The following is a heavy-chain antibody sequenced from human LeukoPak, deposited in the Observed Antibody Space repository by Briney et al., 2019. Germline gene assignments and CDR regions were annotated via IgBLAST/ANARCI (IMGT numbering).Heavy chain of an antibody. V-gene: IGHV3-23*01. J-gene: IGHJ4*02. CDR1: GFTLNNYA. D-gene: IGHD4-17*01. Sequence: PGGSLRLSCAASGFTLNNYAMNWVRQAPGKGLEWVSVITSSGSTYYADSVKGRFTISRDNSKNTLYLQMNSLRAEDTAIYYCAKDLYGDYDFDCWGRGTLVTVSS. CDR2: ITSSGST. CDR3: AKDLYGDYDFDC.